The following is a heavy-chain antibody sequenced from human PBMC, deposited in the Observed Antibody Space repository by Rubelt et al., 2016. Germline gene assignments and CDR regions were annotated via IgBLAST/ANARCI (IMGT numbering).Heavy chain of an antibody. CDR2: INPSGGST. V-gene: IGHV1-46*01. CDR1: GYTFTSYY. D-gene: IGHD3-3*01. CDR3: ARSPRYDFEDNWFDP. J-gene: IGHJ5*02. Sequence: QVQLVQSGAEVKKPGASVKVSCKASGYTFTSYYMHWVRQAPGQGLEWMGIINPSGGSTSYAQKSQGRVTMTRDPSTSTVYMELSSLRSEDTAVYYWARSPRYDFEDNWFDPWGQGTLVTVSS.